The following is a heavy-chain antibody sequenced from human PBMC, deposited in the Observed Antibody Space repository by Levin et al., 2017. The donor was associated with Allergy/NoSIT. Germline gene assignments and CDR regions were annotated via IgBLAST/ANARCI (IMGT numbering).Heavy chain of an antibody. Sequence: GESLKISCAASGFSFSLYGMHWVRQAPGKGLEWVAVIAYDGTNQYYADSVEGRFTISRDDSKNTLYLQMNTLRTEDTAVYYCAKGGASGSGSVYKWFDSWGQGTLVTVSS. CDR2: IAYDGTNQ. J-gene: IGHJ5*01. V-gene: IGHV3-30*18. CDR1: GFSFSLYG. CDR3: AKGGASGSGSVYKWFDS. D-gene: IGHD3-10*01.